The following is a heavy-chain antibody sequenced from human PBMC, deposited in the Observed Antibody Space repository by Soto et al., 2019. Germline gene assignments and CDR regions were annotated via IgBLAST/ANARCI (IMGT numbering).Heavy chain of an antibody. CDR3: AKDPSYYYGSGSYYKGGWFDP. J-gene: IGHJ5*02. D-gene: IGHD3-10*01. Sequence: EVQLLESGGGLVQPGGSLRLSCAASGFTFSSYAMSWVRQAPGKGLEWVSAISGSGGSTYYADSVKGRFTISRDNSKNTLYLQMNRLRAEDTAVYYCAKDPSYYYGSGSYYKGGWFDPWGQGTLVTVSS. CDR2: ISGSGGST. V-gene: IGHV3-23*01. CDR1: GFTFSSYA.